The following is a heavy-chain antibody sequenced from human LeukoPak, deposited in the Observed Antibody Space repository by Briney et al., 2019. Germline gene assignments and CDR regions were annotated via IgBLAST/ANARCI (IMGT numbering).Heavy chain of an antibody. CDR3: ARGPHGRIYDILTGFDY. Sequence: ASVKVSCKASGHTFTGHSMYWVRQAPGQGLEWMGWIKPNSGGTNYAQKFQGRVTMTRDTSISTAYMELSRLRSDDTAVYYCARGPHGRIYDILTGFDYWGQGTLVTVSS. CDR2: IKPNSGGT. D-gene: IGHD3-9*01. J-gene: IGHJ4*02. V-gene: IGHV1-2*02. CDR1: GHTFTGHS.